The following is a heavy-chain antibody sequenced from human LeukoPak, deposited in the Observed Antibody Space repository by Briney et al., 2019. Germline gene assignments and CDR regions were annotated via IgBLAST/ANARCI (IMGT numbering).Heavy chain of an antibody. CDR3: ARDDSSGYYTFFDY. D-gene: IGHD3-22*01. Sequence: GASVKVSCKASGYTFTGYYMHWVRQAPGQGLEWMGWINPNSGGTNYAQKLQGRVTMTTDTSTSTAYMELRSLRSDDTAVYYCARDDSSGYYTFFDYWGQGTLVTVSS. J-gene: IGHJ4*02. CDR1: GYTFTGYY. CDR2: INPNSGGT. V-gene: IGHV1-2*02.